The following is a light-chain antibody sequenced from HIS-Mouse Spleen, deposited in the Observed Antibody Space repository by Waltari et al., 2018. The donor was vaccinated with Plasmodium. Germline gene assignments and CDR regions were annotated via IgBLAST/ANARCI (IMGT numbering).Light chain of an antibody. CDR1: QGISRY. V-gene: IGKV1-8*01. J-gene: IGKJ5*01. CDR2: AAS. CDR3: LQHNSYPIT. Sequence: AIRMTQSPSSFSASTGDRVTITCRASQGISRYLAWYQQKPGKAPKLLIYAASTLQSGVPSRFSGSGSGTDFTLTISSLQPEDFATYYCLQHNSYPITFGQGTRLEIK.